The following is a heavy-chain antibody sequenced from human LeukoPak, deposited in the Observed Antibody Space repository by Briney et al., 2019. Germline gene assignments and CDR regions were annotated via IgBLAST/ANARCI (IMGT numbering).Heavy chain of an antibody. Sequence: ASVKLSFKASGGTFSSYAISWVRQAPGQGLEWMGGIIPIFGTANYAQKFQGRVTITADESTSTAYMELSSLRSEDTAVYYCARDYGDTAIPGYWGQGTLVTVSS. D-gene: IGHD5-18*01. CDR2: IIPIFGTA. CDR1: GGTFSSYA. J-gene: IGHJ4*02. CDR3: ARDYGDTAIPGY. V-gene: IGHV1-69*01.